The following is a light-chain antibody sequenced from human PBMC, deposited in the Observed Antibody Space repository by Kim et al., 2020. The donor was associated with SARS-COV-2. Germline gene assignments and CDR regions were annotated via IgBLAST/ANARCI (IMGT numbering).Light chain of an antibody. CDR1: SLRSYY. J-gene: IGLJ7*01. CDR3: NSQDSRRNQAV. CDR2: GKN. Sequence: SSELTQDPAVSVALGQTVRITCQGDSLRSYYASWYQQKPGQAPVLVIYGKNNPPSGIPDRFSGSSSGNTASLTITGAQAEDEADYYCNSQDSRRNQAVFG. V-gene: IGLV3-19*01.